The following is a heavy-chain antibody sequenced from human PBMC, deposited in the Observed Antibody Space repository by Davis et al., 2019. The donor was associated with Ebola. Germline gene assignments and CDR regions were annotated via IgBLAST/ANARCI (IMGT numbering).Heavy chain of an antibody. V-gene: IGHV1-8*01. D-gene: IGHD3-22*01. Sequence: AASVKVSCKASGYTFTSYDMNWVRQAPGQGLEWMGWMNPNSGNTGYAQKFQGRVTMTRNTSISTAYMELSSLRSEDTAVYYCARGGSYYYDSSGYFFDNWGQGTLVTVSS. CDR2: MNPNSGNT. CDR3: ARGGSYYYDSSGYFFDN. CDR1: GYTFTSYD. J-gene: IGHJ4*02.